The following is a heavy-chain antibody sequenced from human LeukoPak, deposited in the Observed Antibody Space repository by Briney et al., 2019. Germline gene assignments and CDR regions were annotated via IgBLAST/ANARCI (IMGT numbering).Heavy chain of an antibody. CDR3: AMTYSDSSGYPAYYFDY. V-gene: IGHV3-21*01. D-gene: IGHD3-22*01. J-gene: IGHJ4*02. CDR2: ISSSSSYI. CDR1: GFTFSSYS. Sequence: GGSLRLSCAASGFTFSSYSMNWVRQAPGKGLEWVSSISSSSSYIYYADSVKGRFTISRDNAKNSLYLQMNSLRAEDTAVYYCAMTYSDSSGYPAYYFDYWGQGTLVTVSS.